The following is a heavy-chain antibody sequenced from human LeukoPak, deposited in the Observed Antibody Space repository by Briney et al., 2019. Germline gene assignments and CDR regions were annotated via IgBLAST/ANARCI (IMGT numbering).Heavy chain of an antibody. CDR2: ISSSGSTI. Sequence: GGSLRLSCAASGFTFSDYYMSWIRQAPGKGLEWVSYISSSGSTIYYADSVKGRFTISRDNAKNSLYLQMNSLRAEDTAVYYCARDLSGITGYTYGRGIDYWGQGTLVTVSS. D-gene: IGHD5-18*01. CDR3: ARDLSGITGYTYGRGIDY. CDR1: GFTFSDYY. J-gene: IGHJ4*02. V-gene: IGHV3-11*04.